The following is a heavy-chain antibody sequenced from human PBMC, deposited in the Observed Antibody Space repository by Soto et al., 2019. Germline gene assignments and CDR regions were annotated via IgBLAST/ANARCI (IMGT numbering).Heavy chain of an antibody. CDR2: IYYSGST. D-gene: IGHD1-7*01. J-gene: IGHJ4*02. CDR3: ARDQRGGRITGTRIPWDY. V-gene: IGHV4-30-4*08. CDR1: GGSISSGGYY. Sequence: PSETLSLTCTVSGGSISSGGYYWSWIRQPPGKGLEWIGYIYYSGSTYYNPSLKSRVTISVDTSKNQFPLKLSSVTAADTAVYYCARDQRGGRITGTRIPWDYWGQGTLVTVSS.